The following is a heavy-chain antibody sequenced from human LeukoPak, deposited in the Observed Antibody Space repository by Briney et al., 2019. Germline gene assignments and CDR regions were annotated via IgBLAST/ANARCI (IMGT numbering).Heavy chain of an antibody. J-gene: IGHJ3*01. CDR1: GFTLSSYS. D-gene: IGHD3-3*01. V-gene: IGHV3-21*04. CDR3: ARVYDFWSGDYPSG. Sequence: GGSLRLSCAASGFTLSSYSMNWVCQAPGEGREWVSSISGNSIYIYYADAVKGRFTISRDNTNNSLYLQMNRLSAEDTGVYFCARVYDFWSGDYPSGWGQGTMVTVSS. CDR2: ISGNSIYI.